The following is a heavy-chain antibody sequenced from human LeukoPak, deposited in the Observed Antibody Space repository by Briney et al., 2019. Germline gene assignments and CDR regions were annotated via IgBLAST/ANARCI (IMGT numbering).Heavy chain of an antibody. Sequence: SETLSLTCTVSGGSISSSSYYWGWIRQPPGKGLEWIGSIYYSGSTYYNPSLKSQVTISVDTSKNQFSLKLSSVTAADTAVYYCARRVTIFGVDRAYYYMDVWGKGTTVTVSS. CDR3: ARRVTIFGVDRAYYYMDV. V-gene: IGHV4-39*01. D-gene: IGHD3-3*01. J-gene: IGHJ6*03. CDR1: GGSISSSSYY. CDR2: IYYSGST.